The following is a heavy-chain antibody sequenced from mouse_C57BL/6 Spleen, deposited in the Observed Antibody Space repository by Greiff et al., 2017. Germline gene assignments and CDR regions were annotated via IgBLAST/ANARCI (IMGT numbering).Heavy chain of an antibody. J-gene: IGHJ1*03. D-gene: IGHD1-2*01. Sequence: QVQLQQSGPELVKPGASVKISCKASGYAFSSSWMNWVKQRPGKGLEWIGRIYPGDGDTNYNGKFKGKATLTAAKSSSTAYMQLSSLTSEDSAVYFCARRGLGYDHGRGYFDVWGTGTTVTVSS. CDR2: IYPGDGDT. V-gene: IGHV1-82*01. CDR3: ARRGLGYDHGRGYFDV. CDR1: GYAFSSSW.